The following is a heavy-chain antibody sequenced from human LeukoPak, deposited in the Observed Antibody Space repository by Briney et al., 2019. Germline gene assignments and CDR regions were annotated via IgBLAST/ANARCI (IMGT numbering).Heavy chain of an antibody. CDR2: IFTAGST. CDR3: ARGGVVVVAATPFDY. CDR1: GFTVSSNY. V-gene: IGHV3-66*01. D-gene: IGHD2-15*01. J-gene: IGHJ4*02. Sequence: GGSLRLSCAASGFTVSSNYMSWVRQAPGKGLEWVSVIFTAGSTFYADSVKGRFNISRDNAKNSLFLQMNSLRAEDTAVYYCARGGVVVVAATPFDYWGQGTLVTVSS.